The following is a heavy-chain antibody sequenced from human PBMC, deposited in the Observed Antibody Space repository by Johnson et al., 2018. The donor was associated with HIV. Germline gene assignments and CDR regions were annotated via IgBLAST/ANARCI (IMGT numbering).Heavy chain of an antibody. CDR2: IKEDGSEK. V-gene: IGHV3-7*01. J-gene: IGHJ3*02. CDR3: ARVRQWLVEEAFDI. D-gene: IGHD6-19*01. CDR1: GFTFSSYG. Sequence: VQLVESGGGLVQPGGSLRLSCAASGFTFSSYGMHWVRQAPGKGLEWVANIKEDGSEKHYVDSVRGRFTITRDNVKNFLYLQMNTLRVEDTAVYYCARVRQWLVEEAFDIWGQGTMVTVSS.